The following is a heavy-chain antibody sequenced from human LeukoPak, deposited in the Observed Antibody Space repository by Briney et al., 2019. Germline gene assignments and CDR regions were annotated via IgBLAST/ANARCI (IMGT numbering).Heavy chain of an antibody. Sequence: PGGSLRLSCAASGFTFSSYGMHWVRQAPGKGLEWVAFIRYDGSNKYYADSVKGRFTISRDNSKNTLYLQMNSLRAEDTAVYYCAKDRGSYRHFDYWGQGTLVTVPS. CDR2: IRYDGSNK. CDR1: GFTFSSYG. D-gene: IGHD1-26*01. J-gene: IGHJ4*02. V-gene: IGHV3-30*02. CDR3: AKDRGSYRHFDY.